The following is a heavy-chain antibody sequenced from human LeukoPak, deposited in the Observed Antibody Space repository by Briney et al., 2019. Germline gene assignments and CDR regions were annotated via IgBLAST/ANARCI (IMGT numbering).Heavy chain of an antibody. Sequence: PGGSLRLSCAASGFTFSSYSMNWVRQAPGKGLEWVSSISSSSSYIYYADSVKGRFTISRDNAKNSLYLQMNSLRAEDTAVYYCARDGAAEQGGDYYFDYWGQGTLVTVSS. CDR1: GFTFSSYS. CDR3: ARDGAAEQGGDYYFDY. J-gene: IGHJ4*02. V-gene: IGHV3-21*01. CDR2: ISSSSSYI. D-gene: IGHD2-21*02.